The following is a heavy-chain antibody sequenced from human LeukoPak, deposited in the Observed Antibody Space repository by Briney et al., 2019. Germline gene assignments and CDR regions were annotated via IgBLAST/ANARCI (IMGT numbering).Heavy chain of an antibody. CDR1: GGSISSYY. CDR2: IYYSGST. D-gene: IGHD4-17*01. J-gene: IGHJ4*02. V-gene: IGHV4-59*08. Sequence: SETLSLTCTVPGGSISSYYWSWIRQPPGKGLEWIGYIYYSGSTNYNPSLKSRVTISVDTSKNQFSLKLSSVTAADTAVYYCARRANDYGAYYFDYWGQGTLVTVSS. CDR3: ARRANDYGAYYFDY.